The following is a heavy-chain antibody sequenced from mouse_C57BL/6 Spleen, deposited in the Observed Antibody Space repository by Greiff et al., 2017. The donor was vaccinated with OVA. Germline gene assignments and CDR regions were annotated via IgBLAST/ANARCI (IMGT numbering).Heavy chain of an antibody. Sequence: ESGGGLVQPGGSMKLSCVASGFTFSNYWMNWVRQSPEQGLEWVAQLRLKSDNYATHYAESVKGRFTISRDDSKRSVDLQMNNLRAEDTVIYYCTPCYYGSSYGWDFDVWGTGTTVTVSS. J-gene: IGHJ1*03. CDR3: TPCYYGSSYGWDFDV. V-gene: IGHV6-3*01. CDR1: GFTFSNYW. D-gene: IGHD1-1*01. CDR2: LRLKSDNYAT.